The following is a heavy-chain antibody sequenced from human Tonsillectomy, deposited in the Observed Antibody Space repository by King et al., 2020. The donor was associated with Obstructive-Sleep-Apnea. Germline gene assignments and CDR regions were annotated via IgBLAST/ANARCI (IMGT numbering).Heavy chain of an antibody. Sequence: VQLVESGGGVVQPGGSLRLSCVASGCTFSSYGMHWVRQAPGKGLEWVAFIRYDGTNETYGDSVKGRFTISLGHAKSTLYLQMNSLREADTAVYYCAKEGNYDGSFVGSWYFDLWGRGTLVTVSS. CDR1: GCTFSSYG. J-gene: IGHJ2*01. CDR3: AKEGNYDGSFVGSWYFDL. CDR2: IRYDGTNE. V-gene: IGHV3-30*02. D-gene: IGHD3-16*01.